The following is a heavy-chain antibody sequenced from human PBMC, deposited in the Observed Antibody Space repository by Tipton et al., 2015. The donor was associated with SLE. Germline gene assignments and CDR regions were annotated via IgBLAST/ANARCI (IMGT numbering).Heavy chain of an antibody. CDR2: IRYDGSNK. D-gene: IGHD4-17*01. J-gene: IGHJ4*02. CDR3: AKYRSEDYGDYGGGY. V-gene: IGHV3-30*02. Sequence: GSLRLSCAASGFTFSSYGMHWVRQAPGKGLEWVAFIRYDGSNKYYADSVKGRFTISRDNSKNTLYLQMNSLRAEDTAVYYCAKYRSEDYGDYGGGYWGQGTLVTVSS. CDR1: GFTFSSYG.